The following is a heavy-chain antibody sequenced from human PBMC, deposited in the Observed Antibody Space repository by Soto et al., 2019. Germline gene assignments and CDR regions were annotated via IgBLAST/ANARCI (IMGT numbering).Heavy chain of an antibody. CDR2: INAGNGNT. D-gene: IGHD3-16*01. Sequence: ASVKVSCKASGYTFTSYAMHWVRQAPGQRLEWMGWINAGNGNTKYSQKFQGRVTITRDTSASTVYMELSSLRSEDTAVYYCARDPPAFGGVTPIIPYFDYWGQGTLVTVSS. CDR3: ARDPPAFGGVTPIIPYFDY. V-gene: IGHV1-3*01. J-gene: IGHJ4*02. CDR1: GYTFTSYA.